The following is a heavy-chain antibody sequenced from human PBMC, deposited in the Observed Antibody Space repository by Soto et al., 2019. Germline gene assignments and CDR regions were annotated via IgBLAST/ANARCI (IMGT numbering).Heavy chain of an antibody. J-gene: IGHJ4*02. Sequence: GGSLRLSCAASGFTFSSYGMHWVRQAPGKGLEWVAVISYDGSNKYYADSVKGRFTISRDNSKNTLYLQMNSLRAEDTAVYYCAKVRGGSYGVGDYWSQGTLVTVS. CDR3: AKVRGGSYGVGDY. CDR1: GFTFSSYG. D-gene: IGHD1-26*01. CDR2: ISYDGSNK. V-gene: IGHV3-30*18.